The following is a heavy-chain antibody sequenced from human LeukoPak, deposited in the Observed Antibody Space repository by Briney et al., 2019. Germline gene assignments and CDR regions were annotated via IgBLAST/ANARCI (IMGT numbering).Heavy chain of an antibody. J-gene: IGHJ4*02. CDR1: GGTFSSYA. Sequence: ASVKVSCKASGGTFSSYAISWVRQVPGQGLEWMGGIIPIFGTANYAQKFQGRVTMTTDTSTSTAYMELRSLRSDDTAVYYCARDSGRYCSGGSCYSGWYFDYWGQGTLVTVSS. D-gene: IGHD2-15*01. CDR3: ARDSGRYCSGGSCYSGWYFDY. CDR2: IIPIFGTA. V-gene: IGHV1-69*05.